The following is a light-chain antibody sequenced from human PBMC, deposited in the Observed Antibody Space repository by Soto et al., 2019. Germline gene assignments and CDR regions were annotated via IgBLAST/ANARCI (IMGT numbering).Light chain of an antibody. V-gene: IGLV2-8*01. CDR2: EVT. J-gene: IGLJ2*01. CDR1: SSDVGGYNS. CDR3: SSFAGSHFYVL. Sequence: QSALTQPPSASGSPGQSVTISCTGTSSDVGGYNSVSWYQQNPGKAPKVIIFEVTKRPSGVPDRFSGSKSGNTASLTVSGLQAEDEAEYYCSSFAGSHFYVLFGGGTKLTVL.